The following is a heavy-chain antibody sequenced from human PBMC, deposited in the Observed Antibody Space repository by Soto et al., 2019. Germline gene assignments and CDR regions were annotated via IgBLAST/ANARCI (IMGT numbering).Heavy chain of an antibody. V-gene: IGHV5-51*01. CDR3: AKDPSGYDSSAYDVDN. CDR2: IYPGDSNN. D-gene: IGHD3-22*01. Sequence: GESQKISSDSCGYSLTSYCSGWVRQLRQKGLAWMGIIYPGDSNNSSHPSLHGQTTISADKSSSTSYLQWSSRRADAPAVHFSAKDPSGYDSSAYDVDNWGRGTLVTVSS. CDR1: GYSLTSYC. J-gene: IGHJ4*02.